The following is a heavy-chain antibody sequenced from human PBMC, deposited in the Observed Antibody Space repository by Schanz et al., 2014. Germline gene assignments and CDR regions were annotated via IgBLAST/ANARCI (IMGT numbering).Heavy chain of an antibody. J-gene: IGHJ4*02. CDR3: MAMGRNTSHYFDH. CDR1: GFGFDDYA. CDR2: MSGSGSTA. V-gene: IGHV3-23*04. D-gene: IGHD1-1*01. Sequence: VQLVESGGGVVQPGRSLRLSCAASGFGFDDYAMSWVRQAPGKGLEWVSGMSGSGSTADYADSVKGRFTIARDNSKNTLFLQMDSLRVEDTAVYYCMAMGRNTSHYFDHWGQGTLVTVSS.